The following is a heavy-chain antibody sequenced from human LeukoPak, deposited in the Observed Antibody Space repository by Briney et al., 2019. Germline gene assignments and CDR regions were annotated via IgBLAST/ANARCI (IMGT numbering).Heavy chain of an antibody. CDR1: GGSISSGGYY. V-gene: IGHV4-31*03. Sequence: SQTLSLTCTVSGGSISSGGYYWSWIRQHPGKGLEWIGYIYYSGSTYYNPSLKSRVTISVDTSKNQFSLKLSSVTAADTAVYYCARGPDYYDSSGLDYWGQGALVTVSS. CDR3: ARGPDYYDSSGLDY. CDR2: IYYSGST. J-gene: IGHJ4*02. D-gene: IGHD3-22*01.